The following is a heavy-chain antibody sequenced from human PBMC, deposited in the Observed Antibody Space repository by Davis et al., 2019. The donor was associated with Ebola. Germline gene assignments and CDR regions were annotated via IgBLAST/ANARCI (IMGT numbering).Heavy chain of an antibody. CDR2: INHSGST. CDR3: ARFRRTFYYYYGMDV. D-gene: IGHD1/OR15-1a*01. J-gene: IGHJ6*02. Sequence: MPSETLSLTCAVYGGSFSGYYWSWIRQPPAKGLSWFGEINHSGSTNYNPSLKSRVTISVDTSKNQFSLKLSSVTAADTAVYYCARFRRTFYYYYGMDVWGQGTTVTVSS. V-gene: IGHV4-34*01. CDR1: GGSFSGYY.